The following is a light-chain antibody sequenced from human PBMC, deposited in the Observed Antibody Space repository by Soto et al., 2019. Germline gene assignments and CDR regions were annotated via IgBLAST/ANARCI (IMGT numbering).Light chain of an antibody. CDR1: QTVRNNY. CDR2: DAS. Sequence: TLSLSPGERATLSCRASQTVRNNYLAWYQQKPGQAPRLLIYDASSRATGIPDRFSGGGSGTDFTLTISRLESEDYCQQFRRDPLTFGGRGKVDI. V-gene: IGKV3D-20*02. CDR3: RDPLT. J-gene: IGKJ4*01.